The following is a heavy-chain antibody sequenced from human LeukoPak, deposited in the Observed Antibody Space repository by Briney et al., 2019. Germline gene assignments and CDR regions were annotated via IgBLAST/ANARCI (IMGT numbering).Heavy chain of an antibody. J-gene: IGHJ5*02. D-gene: IGHD3-10*01. V-gene: IGHV3-30*02. CDR2: IRYDGSNK. CDR3: AKDQYYYGSGSSFDP. Sequence: GGSLRLSCAASGFTFSSYGMHWVRQAPGKGLEWVAFIRYDGSNKYYADSVKGRFTISRDNSKNTLYLQMNSLRAEDTAVYYCAKDQYYYGSGSSFDPWGQGTLVTVSS. CDR1: GFTFSSYG.